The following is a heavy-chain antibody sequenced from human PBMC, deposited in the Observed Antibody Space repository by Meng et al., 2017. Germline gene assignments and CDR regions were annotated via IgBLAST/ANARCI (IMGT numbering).Heavy chain of an antibody. J-gene: IGHJ4*02. Sequence: QVVQMQVGAEVKKPGASVNVSCKPSSYTFTRYGISWVRQAPGQGLEWMGWISAYNGNTNYAQKLQGRVTMTTDTSTSTAYMELRSLRSDDTAVYYCARGGIAVAIDYWGQGTLVTVSS. D-gene: IGHD6-19*01. CDR1: SYTFTRYG. CDR3: ARGGIAVAIDY. CDR2: ISAYNGNT. V-gene: IGHV1-18*01.